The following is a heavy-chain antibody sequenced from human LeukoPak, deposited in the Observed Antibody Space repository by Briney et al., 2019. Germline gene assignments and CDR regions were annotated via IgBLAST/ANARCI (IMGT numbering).Heavy chain of an antibody. CDR2: FSGTGRI. CDR3: ARRVLSGSFGEGLAY. CDR1: GFTLSSYG. Sequence: PGGTLRLSCAASGFTLSSYGMSWVRHGPGEGLKWVSTFSGTGRIYYADYVKGRFTISRDNSKNTLYLQMNSLRAEDTGIYYCARRVLSGSFGEGLAYWGQGTLVTVSS. D-gene: IGHD1-26*01. V-gene: IGHV3-23*01. J-gene: IGHJ4*02.